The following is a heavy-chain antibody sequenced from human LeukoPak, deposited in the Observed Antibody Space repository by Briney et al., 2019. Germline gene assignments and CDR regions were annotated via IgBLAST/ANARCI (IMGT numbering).Heavy chain of an antibody. CDR3: ARDPRYYYDSSGSDAFDI. J-gene: IGHJ3*02. CDR2: IYYSGST. V-gene: IGHV4-39*07. CDR1: GGSISSSSYY. Sequence: SETLSLTCTVSGGSISSSSYYWGWIRQPPGKGLEWIGSIYYSGSTYYNPSLKSRVTISVDTSKNQFSLKLSSVTAADTAVNYCARDPRYYYDSSGSDAFDIWGQGTMVTVSS. D-gene: IGHD3-22*01.